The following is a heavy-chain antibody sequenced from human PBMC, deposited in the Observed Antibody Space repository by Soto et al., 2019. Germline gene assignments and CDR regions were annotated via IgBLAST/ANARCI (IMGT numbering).Heavy chain of an antibody. V-gene: IGHV1-2*02. CDR1: GYTFTGYY. CDR3: ARAKGDYIRSDY. D-gene: IGHD4-4*01. CDR2: INPNSGGT. J-gene: IGHJ4*02. Sequence: ASVKVSCKASGYTFTGYYMHWVRQAPGQGLEWMGWINPNSGGTNYAQKFQGRVTMTRDTSISTAYTELSRLRSDDTAVYYCARAKGDYIRSDYWGQGTLVTVSS.